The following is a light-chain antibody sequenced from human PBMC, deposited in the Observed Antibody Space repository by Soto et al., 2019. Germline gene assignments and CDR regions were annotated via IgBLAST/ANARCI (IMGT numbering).Light chain of an antibody. CDR2: EVS. CDR3: SSYAGSNYV. CDR1: SIDVGGYNY. J-gene: IGLJ1*01. Sequence: QSALTQPPSASGSPGQSVTISCTGTSIDVGGYNYVSWYQQHPGKAPKLMIYEVSKRPSGVPDRFSGSKSGNTASLTVSGLQAEDEADYYCSSYAGSNYVFGPGTKVTVL. V-gene: IGLV2-8*01.